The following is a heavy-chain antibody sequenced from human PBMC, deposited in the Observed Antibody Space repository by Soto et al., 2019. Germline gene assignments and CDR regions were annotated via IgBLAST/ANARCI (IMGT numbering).Heavy chain of an antibody. J-gene: IGHJ6*02. CDR1: GYTFTSYA. CDR2: INAGNGNT. CDR3: AGRRYCSSTSSYRNYYYGMDV. D-gene: IGHD2-2*02. V-gene: IGHV1-3*01. Sequence: WASVKVSCKASGYTFTSYAMHWVRQAPGQRLEWMGWINAGNGNTKYSQKFQGRVTITRDTSASTAYMELSSLRSEDTAVYYCAGRRYCSSTSSYRNYYYGMDVWGQGTTVTVYS.